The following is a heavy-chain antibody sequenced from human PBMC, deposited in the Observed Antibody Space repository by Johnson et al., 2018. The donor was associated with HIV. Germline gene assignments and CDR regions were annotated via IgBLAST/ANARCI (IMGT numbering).Heavy chain of an antibody. CDR3: ARVDTAMTYDAFDI. Sequence: MLLVESGGGLVQPGGSLRLSCAASGFTVSSNYMSWVRQAPGKGLEGVSVIYSGGSTYYADPVTGRFTISRDNSKNTLYLQMNSLSAEDTAVYYCARVDTAMTYDAFDIWGQGTMVTVSS. CDR2: IYSGGST. V-gene: IGHV3-66*02. D-gene: IGHD5-18*01. CDR1: GFTVSSNY. J-gene: IGHJ3*02.